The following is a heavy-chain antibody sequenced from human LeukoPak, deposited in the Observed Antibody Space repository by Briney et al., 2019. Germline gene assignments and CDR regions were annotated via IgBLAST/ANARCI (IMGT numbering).Heavy chain of an antibody. Sequence: ASVKVSCKASGYTFTSYGMSWVRQAPGQGLDWMGWISAYNGNTNYAQKLQGRVTITTHTSTSTAYMELRSLRSDDTAVYYCARDLAVAGKLDYWGQGTLVTVSS. D-gene: IGHD6-19*01. CDR1: GYTFTSYG. J-gene: IGHJ4*02. V-gene: IGHV1-18*01. CDR3: ARDLAVAGKLDY. CDR2: ISAYNGNT.